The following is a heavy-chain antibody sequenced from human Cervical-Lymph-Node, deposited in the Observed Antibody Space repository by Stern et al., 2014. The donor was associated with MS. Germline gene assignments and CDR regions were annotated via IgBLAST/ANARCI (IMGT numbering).Heavy chain of an antibody. D-gene: IGHD6-13*01. CDR2: IFPGDADA. Sequence: EDQLVESGAEVKKPGESLRISCKGSGYTFRNYWTGWGRQMPGQGLEWIGRIFPGDADARYSPSFQGQITISADKSSNTAFLQWSSLKASDTAMYYCARRKYSSSYYYYFGMDVWGQGTTVTVSS. V-gene: IGHV5-51*03. J-gene: IGHJ6*02. CDR1: GYTFRNYW. CDR3: ARRKYSSSYYYYFGMDV.